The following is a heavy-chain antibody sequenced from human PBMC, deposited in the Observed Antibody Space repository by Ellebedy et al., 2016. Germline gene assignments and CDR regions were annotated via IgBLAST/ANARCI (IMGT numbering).Heavy chain of an antibody. CDR1: GGSISSSNW. CDR3: ARRTTMVRGIDY. D-gene: IGHD3-10*01. Sequence: GSLRLSCAVSGGSISSSNWWSWVRQPPGKGLEWIGEIYHSGNTNYNPSLKSRVTISVDKSKNQFSLKLSSVTAADTAVYFCARRTTMVRGIDYWGQGTLVTVSS. J-gene: IGHJ4*02. CDR2: IYHSGNT. V-gene: IGHV4-4*01.